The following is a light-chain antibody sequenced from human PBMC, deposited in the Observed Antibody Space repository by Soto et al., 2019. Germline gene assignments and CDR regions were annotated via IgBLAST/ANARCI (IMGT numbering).Light chain of an antibody. CDR2: EVS. V-gene: IGLV2-14*01. J-gene: IGLJ2*01. CDR3: SSKTSSRFYVV. CDR1: SNDIGGYKY. Sequence: QSALTQPASVSGSPGQSITISCTGTSNDIGGYKYVSWYQQYPGKAPKVIIYEVSNRPSGVSNRFSGSKSGNTASLTISGLQAEDEADYYCSSKTSSRFYVVFGGGTKLTVL.